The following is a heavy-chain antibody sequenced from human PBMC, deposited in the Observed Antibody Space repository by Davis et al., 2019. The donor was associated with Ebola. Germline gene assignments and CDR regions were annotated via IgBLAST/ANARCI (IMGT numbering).Heavy chain of an antibody. CDR1: GFTFSSYS. Sequence: GESLKISCAASGFTFSSYSINWVRQAPGKGLEWVSYISSSSTIYYADSVRGRFTISRDNAKNSLYLQMNSLRDEDTAVYYCARITNSSDDYWGQGTLVTVSS. V-gene: IGHV3-48*02. J-gene: IGHJ4*02. CDR3: ARITNSSDDY. D-gene: IGHD6-13*01. CDR2: ISSSSTI.